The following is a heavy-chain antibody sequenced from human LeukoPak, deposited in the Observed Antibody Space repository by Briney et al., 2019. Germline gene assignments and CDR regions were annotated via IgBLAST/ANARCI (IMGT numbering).Heavy chain of an antibody. D-gene: IGHD3-16*01. V-gene: IGHV3-9*03. CDR1: GSTFDDYA. CDR2: ITWNSDNI. Sequence: PGGSLRLSCAASGSTFDDYAMHWVRQAPGKGLEWVSGITWNSDNIEYADSVKGRFTISRDNAKNSLYLQMNSLRAEDMALYYCAKGGGGRLIYYYYMDVWGKGTTVTVSS. CDR3: AKGGGGRLIYYYYMDV. J-gene: IGHJ6*03.